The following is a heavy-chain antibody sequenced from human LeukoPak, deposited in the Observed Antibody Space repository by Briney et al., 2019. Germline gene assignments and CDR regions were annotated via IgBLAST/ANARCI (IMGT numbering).Heavy chain of an antibody. Sequence: GASVKVSCRASGTFSSHAITWVRQAPGQGLEWMGRIIPIVDLVNSAQKFQGRVTFTADKSTTTAYMELSSLRSEDTAVYYCARAEEDRSGSFCRGSWGQGTLVTVSS. J-gene: IGHJ4*02. D-gene: IGHD3-10*01. CDR1: GTFSSHA. V-gene: IGHV1-69*04. CDR3: ARAEEDRSGSFCRGS. CDR2: IIPIVDLV.